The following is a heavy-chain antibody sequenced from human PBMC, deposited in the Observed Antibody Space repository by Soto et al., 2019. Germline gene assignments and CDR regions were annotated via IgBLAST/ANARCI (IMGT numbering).Heavy chain of an antibody. V-gene: IGHV3-23*01. CDR2: ISGSGGST. J-gene: IGHJ4*02. Sequence: EVQLLESGGGLVQPGGSLRLSCAASGFTFSSYAMSWVRQAPGKGLECVSGISGSGGSTYYADSVKGRFTISRDNSNNTLYLQMNSLRVEDTALYYCAKEVGGWPYYCDYWGQGTMVTVSS. CDR3: AKEVGGWPYYCDY. CDR1: GFTFSSYA. D-gene: IGHD6-19*01.